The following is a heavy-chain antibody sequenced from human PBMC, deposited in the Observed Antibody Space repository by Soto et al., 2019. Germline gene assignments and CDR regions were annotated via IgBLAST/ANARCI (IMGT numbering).Heavy chain of an antibody. V-gene: IGHV3-48*02. CDR1: GFTFSSYS. Sequence: GGSLRLSCAASGFTFSSYSMNWVRQAPGKGLEWVSYISSSSSTIYYADSVKGRFTISRDNAKNSLYLQMNSLRDEDTAVYYCARDSRVLEDNYGMDVWGQGTTVTVSS. J-gene: IGHJ6*02. CDR3: ARDSRVLEDNYGMDV. CDR2: ISSSSSTI. D-gene: IGHD1-1*01.